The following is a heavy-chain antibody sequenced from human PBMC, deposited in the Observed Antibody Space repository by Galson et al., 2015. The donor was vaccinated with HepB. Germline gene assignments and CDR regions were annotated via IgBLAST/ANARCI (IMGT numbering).Heavy chain of an antibody. J-gene: IGHJ6*02. Sequence: QSGAEVNKPGESLKISCKSSGYSFTSYWIGWVRQMPGKGLEWMGIIYPGDSDTRYSPSFQGQVTISADKSISTAYLQWSSLKASDTAMYYCARHAWGGWLQLNYYYGMDVWGQGTTVTVSS. D-gene: IGHD5-24*01. CDR3: ARHAWGGWLQLNYYYGMDV. V-gene: IGHV5-51*01. CDR2: IYPGDSDT. CDR1: GYSFTSYW.